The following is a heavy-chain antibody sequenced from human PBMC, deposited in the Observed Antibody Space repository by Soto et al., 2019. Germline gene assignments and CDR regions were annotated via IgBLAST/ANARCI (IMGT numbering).Heavy chain of an antibody. V-gene: IGHV4-31*03. Sequence: SETLSLTCTVSGGSISSGGYYWSWIRQHPGKGLEWIGYIYYSGSTYYDPSLKSRVTISVDTSKNQFSLKLSSVTAADTAVYYCARLSSSFGAYYGMDVWGQGTTVT. CDR3: ARLSSSFGAYYGMDV. J-gene: IGHJ6*02. D-gene: IGHD6-6*01. CDR1: GGSISSGGYY. CDR2: IYYSGST.